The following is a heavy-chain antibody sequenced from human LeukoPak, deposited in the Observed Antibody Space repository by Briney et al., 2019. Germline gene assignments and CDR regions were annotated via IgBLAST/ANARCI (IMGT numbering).Heavy chain of an antibody. CDR1: GYTFTGYY. Sequence: ASVKLSCTASGYTFTGYYMHWVRQAPGQGLEWMGWINPNSGDTNYAQKLQGRVTMTRDTSISTAYMELSRLRSDDTAVYYCARVSEQVGGDWFDPWGQGTVVTVSA. CDR2: INPNSGDT. CDR3: ARVSEQVGGDWFDP. D-gene: IGHD6-6*01. J-gene: IGHJ5*02. V-gene: IGHV1-2*02.